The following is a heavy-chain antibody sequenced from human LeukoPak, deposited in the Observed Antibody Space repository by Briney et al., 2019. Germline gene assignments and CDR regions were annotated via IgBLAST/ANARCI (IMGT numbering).Heavy chain of an antibody. Sequence: ASVKVSCKASGYTFTSYGISWVRQAPGQGLEWMGGIIPIFGTANYAQKFQGRVTITADESTSTAYMELSSLRSEDTAVYYCARGITMISYYMDVWGKGTTVTISS. CDR2: IIPIFGTA. J-gene: IGHJ6*03. CDR3: ARGITMISYYMDV. V-gene: IGHV1-69*13. D-gene: IGHD3-22*01. CDR1: GYTFTSYG.